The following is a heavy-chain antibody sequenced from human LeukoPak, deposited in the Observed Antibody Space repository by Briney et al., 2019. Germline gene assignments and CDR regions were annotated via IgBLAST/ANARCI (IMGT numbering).Heavy chain of an antibody. V-gene: IGHV3-30*02. D-gene: IGHD6-19*01. CDR3: AKDRQRALAVAGTGYFDY. CDR2: IRYDGSNK. CDR1: GFTFSSYG. Sequence: GGSLRLSCAASGFTFSSYGIHWVRQAPGKGLEWVAFIRYDGSNKYYADSVKGRFTISRNNSKNTLYLQMNSLRAEDTAVYYCAKDRQRALAVAGTGYFDYWGQGTLVTVSS. J-gene: IGHJ4*02.